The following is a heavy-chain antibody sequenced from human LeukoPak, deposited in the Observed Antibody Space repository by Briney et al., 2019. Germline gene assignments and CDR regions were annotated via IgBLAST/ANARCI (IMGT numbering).Heavy chain of an antibody. CDR1: GYSFTSNW. CDR3: ARQAVAGTWWFDP. CDR2: IAPSGSYT. V-gene: IGHV5-10-1*01. D-gene: IGHD6-19*01. Sequence: GESLRISCKGSGYSFTSNWISWVRQMPGKGLEWMGRIAPSGSYTNYSPSFQGHVTISADKSISTAYLQWSSLKASDTAMYYCARQAVAGTWWFDPWGQGTLVTVSS. J-gene: IGHJ5*02.